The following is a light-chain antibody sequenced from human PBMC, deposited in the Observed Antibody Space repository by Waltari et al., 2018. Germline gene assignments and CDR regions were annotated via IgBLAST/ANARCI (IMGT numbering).Light chain of an antibody. CDR1: STSVEGSAP. CDR3: SSYAGGSSLM. Sequence: QSALTQPPSASGSPGQSLTLPCPGISTSVEGSAPVFWYQQHPGKPPKLLIYEVTKRPSGVPDRFSGSKSDNTASLAVSGLQAEDEADYYCSSYAGGSSLMFGGGTKLTVL. J-gene: IGLJ3*02. CDR2: EVT. V-gene: IGLV2-8*01.